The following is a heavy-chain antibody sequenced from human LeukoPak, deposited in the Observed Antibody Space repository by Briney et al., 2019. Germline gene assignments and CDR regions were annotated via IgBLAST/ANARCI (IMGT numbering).Heavy chain of an antibody. D-gene: IGHD3-3*01. J-gene: IGHJ4*02. CDR2: INQDGSGE. Sequence: GSLRLSCAASGFPFSTYWLSWVRPAPGKGLEWVANINQDGSGEYYAGSVKGRFTIARDNAKNSLYLQMNSLRAEDTAVYYCARDDDVWSGWGHWGRGTLVTVSS. CDR3: ARDDDVWSGWGH. V-gene: IGHV3-7*01. CDR1: GFPFSTYW.